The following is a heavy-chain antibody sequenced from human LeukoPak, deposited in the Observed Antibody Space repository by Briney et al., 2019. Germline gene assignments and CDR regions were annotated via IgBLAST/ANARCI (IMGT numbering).Heavy chain of an antibody. Sequence: SETQSLTCTVSGGSISSYYWSWIRQPPGKGLEWIGNIYYSGSTYYNPSLKSRVTISVDTSKNHFSLKLNSVTAADTAVYYCAKPSNYYGSATDAFDFWGQGTMVTVSS. V-gene: IGHV4-59*12. CDR2: IYYSGST. CDR1: GGSISSYY. D-gene: IGHD3-10*01. J-gene: IGHJ3*01. CDR3: AKPSNYYGSATDAFDF.